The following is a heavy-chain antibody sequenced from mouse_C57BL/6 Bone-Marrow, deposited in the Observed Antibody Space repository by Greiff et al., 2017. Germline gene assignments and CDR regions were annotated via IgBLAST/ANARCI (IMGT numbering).Heavy chain of an antibody. D-gene: IGHD2-3*01. CDR2: ISGGGGNT. CDR3: ARHGIYDGYLSYAMDY. Sequence: EVKLVESGGGLVKPGGSPKLSCAASGFTFSSYTMSWVRQTPEKRLEWVATISGGGGNTYYPDSVKGRFTISRDNAKNTLYLQMSSLRSEDTALYYCARHGIYDGYLSYAMDYWGQGTSVTVSS. CDR1: GFTFSSYT. V-gene: IGHV5-9*01. J-gene: IGHJ4*01.